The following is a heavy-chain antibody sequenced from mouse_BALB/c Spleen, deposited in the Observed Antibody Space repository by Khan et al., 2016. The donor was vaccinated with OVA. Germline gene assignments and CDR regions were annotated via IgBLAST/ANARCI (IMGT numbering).Heavy chain of an antibody. Sequence: VALVASGGGLVQPGGSLRLSCATSGFTFTDYYMNWVRQPPGKALEWLGFIRKKASGYTTEYSPSVKGKFTISRDNSQSILYLQMNTLRAEDSATYFCARVDYGYGFAYWGQGTLVTVSA. CDR1: GFTFTDYY. CDR2: IRKKASGYTT. V-gene: IGHV7-3*02. J-gene: IGHJ3*01. D-gene: IGHD1-2*01. CDR3: ARVDYGYGFAY.